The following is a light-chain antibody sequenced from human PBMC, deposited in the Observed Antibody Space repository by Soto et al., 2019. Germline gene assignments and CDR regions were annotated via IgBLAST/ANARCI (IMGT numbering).Light chain of an antibody. CDR3: QQYNNWRT. V-gene: IGKV3-15*01. CDR1: QSVSSN. J-gene: IGKJ1*01. Sequence: EIVMTQSPATLSVSPGERATLSCRASQSVSSNLAWYQQRPGQAPRLLIYDASTRATGIPARFSGSGSGTEFTLTISSLQSEDFAFYYCQQYNNWRTFSQGTEVEIK. CDR2: DAS.